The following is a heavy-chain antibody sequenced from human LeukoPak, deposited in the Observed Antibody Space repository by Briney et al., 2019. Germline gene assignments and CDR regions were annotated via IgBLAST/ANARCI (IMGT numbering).Heavy chain of an antibody. V-gene: IGHV3-23*01. J-gene: IGHJ4*02. Sequence: GGSLRLSCAASGFTFSSYGMSWVRQAPGKGLEWVSAISGSGGSTYYADSVKGRFTISRDNSKNTLYLQMNSLRAEDTAVYYCARGLRWYPYYFDYWGQGTLVTVSS. CDR1: GFTFSSYG. CDR2: ISGSGGST. D-gene: IGHD4-23*01. CDR3: ARGLRWYPYYFDY.